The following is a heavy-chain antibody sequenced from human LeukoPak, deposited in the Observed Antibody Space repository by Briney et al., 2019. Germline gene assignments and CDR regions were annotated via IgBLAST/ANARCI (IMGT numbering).Heavy chain of an antibody. V-gene: IGHV4-4*07. Sequence: SETLSLTCTVSGDSIRDYHWSWIRQPAGKGLEWIGRIINSGVTNYNPSLNSRVTISVDRSKNQFSLRLTSVTAADTAVYYCGTSEVGSSSYESYDYWGQGTQVTVSA. J-gene: IGHJ4*02. D-gene: IGHD1-26*01. CDR2: IINSGVT. CDR3: GTSEVGSSSYESYDY. CDR1: GDSIRDYH.